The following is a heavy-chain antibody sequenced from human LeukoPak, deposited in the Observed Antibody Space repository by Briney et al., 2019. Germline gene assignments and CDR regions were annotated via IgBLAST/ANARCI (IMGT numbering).Heavy chain of an antibody. V-gene: IGHV3-64*01. CDR2: ISSNGGST. Sequence: GGSLRLSCAASGFTFSSYAMHWVRQAPGKGLEYVSAISSNGGSTYYANSVKGRFTISRDNSKNTLYLQMNSLRAEDTAVYYCAKEMVELLWFGELLDYYGMDVWGQGTTVTVSS. CDR3: AKEMVELLWFGELLDYYGMDV. D-gene: IGHD3-10*01. J-gene: IGHJ6*02. CDR1: GFTFSSYA.